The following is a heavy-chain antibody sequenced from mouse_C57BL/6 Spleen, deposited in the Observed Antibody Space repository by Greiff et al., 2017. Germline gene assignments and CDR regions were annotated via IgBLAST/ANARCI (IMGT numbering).Heavy chain of an antibody. CDR3: ARQGYDYGWDFDY. CDR2: ISSGGSYT. CDR1: GFTFSSYG. J-gene: IGHJ2*01. Sequence: EVHLVESGGDLVKPGGSLKLSCAASGFTFSSYGMSWVRQTPDKRLEWVATISSGGSYTYYPDSVKGRFTISRDKAKNTLYLQRSSLKSEDTAMYYCARQGYDYGWDFDYWGQGTTLTVSS. D-gene: IGHD2-4*01. V-gene: IGHV5-6*01.